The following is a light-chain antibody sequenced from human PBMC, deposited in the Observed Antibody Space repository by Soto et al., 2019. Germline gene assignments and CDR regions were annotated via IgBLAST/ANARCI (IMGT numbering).Light chain of an antibody. CDR2: DNN. CDR3: GTWDSSLSAGV. CDR1: SSNIGSNY. Sequence: QSVLTLPPSVSAAPGQKVTISCSGSSSNIGSNYVSWYQQLPGTAPKLLICDNNKRPSGIPDRFSGSKSGTSATLGITGLQTGDEADYYCGTWDSSLSAGVFGGVTKLTVL. J-gene: IGLJ3*02. V-gene: IGLV1-51*01.